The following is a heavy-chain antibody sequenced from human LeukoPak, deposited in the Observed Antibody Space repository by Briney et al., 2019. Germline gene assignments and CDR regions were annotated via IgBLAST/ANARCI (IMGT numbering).Heavy chain of an antibody. J-gene: IGHJ4*02. Sequence: GGSLRLSCAASGFTFSSYWMHWVRQAPGKGLVWVSRINSDGSSTSYADSVKGRFTISRDNAKNTLYLQMNSLRAEDTAVYYCAREGDGYIPIDYWGQGPLVTVSS. CDR3: AREGDGYIPIDY. D-gene: IGHD5-24*01. V-gene: IGHV3-74*01. CDR2: INSDGSST. CDR1: GFTFSSYW.